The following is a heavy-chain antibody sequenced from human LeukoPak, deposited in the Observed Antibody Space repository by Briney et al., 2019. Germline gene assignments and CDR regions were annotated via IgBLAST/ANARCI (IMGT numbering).Heavy chain of an antibody. CDR2: IYTSGST. V-gene: IGHV4-4*07. CDR3: ASRRVAAAGTADHWYFDL. D-gene: IGHD6-13*01. Sequence: SETLSLTCTVSGDSISTYFWNWIRQPAGRGLEWIGRIYTSGSTNQNPSLKSRVTISVDTSKNQFSLKLSSVTAADTAVYYCASRRVAAAGTADHWYFDLWGRGTLVTVSS. J-gene: IGHJ2*01. CDR1: GDSISTYF.